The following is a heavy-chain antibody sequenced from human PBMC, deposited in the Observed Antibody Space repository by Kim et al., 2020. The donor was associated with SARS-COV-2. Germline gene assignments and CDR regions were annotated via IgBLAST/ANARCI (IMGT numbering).Heavy chain of an antibody. CDR1: GGSISSSSYY. CDR3: ARVRHYYYGSGSYLDY. J-gene: IGHJ4*02. D-gene: IGHD3-10*01. V-gene: IGHV4-39*07. CDR2: IYYSGST. Sequence: SETLSLTCTVSGGSISSSSYYWGWIRQPPGKGLEWIGSIYYSGSTYYNPSLKSRVTISVDTSKNQFSLKLSSVTAADTAVYYCARVRHYYYGSGSYLDYWGQGTLVTVSS.